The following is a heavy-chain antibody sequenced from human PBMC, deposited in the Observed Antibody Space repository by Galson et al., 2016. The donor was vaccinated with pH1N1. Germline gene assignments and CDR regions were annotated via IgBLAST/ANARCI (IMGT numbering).Heavy chain of an antibody. CDR1: GFIFSQYG. V-gene: IGHV3-30*03. Sequence: PRLSCAASGFIFSQYGMHWVRQAPGKGLEWVAFISYDGTYKYYGDSVKGRFTISRDNSKNTVHLQVNSLRADDTAVYYCARAPPTFNNRGWAFDVWGQGTMVSVSS. J-gene: IGHJ3*01. D-gene: IGHD1/OR15-1a*01. CDR3: ARAPPTFNNRGWAFDV. CDR2: ISYDGTYK.